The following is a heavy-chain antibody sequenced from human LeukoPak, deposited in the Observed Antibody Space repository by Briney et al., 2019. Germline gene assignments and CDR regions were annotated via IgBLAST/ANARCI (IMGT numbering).Heavy chain of an antibody. D-gene: IGHD1/OR15-1a*01. Sequence: PAGSLRFSCAASGFTFSNAWMSWVRQAPGKGLEWVGRIKSQTDGGTIEYAAPVKGRCTISRDDSKDTVHLQMNTLKAEDTAVYYCARAGNIRFDYWGQGTLVTVSS. J-gene: IGHJ4*02. CDR1: GFTFSNAW. CDR2: IKSQTDGGTI. CDR3: ARAGNIRFDY. V-gene: IGHV3-15*01.